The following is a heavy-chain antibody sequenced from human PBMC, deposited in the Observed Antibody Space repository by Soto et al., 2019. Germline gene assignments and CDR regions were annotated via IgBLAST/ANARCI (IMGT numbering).Heavy chain of an antibody. CDR3: ARRAKYSGSFSAEYFQH. V-gene: IGHV1-8*01. J-gene: IGHJ1*01. Sequence: ASVKVSCKASGYTFTSYDINWVRQATGHGLEWMGWMNPSSGNTGYAQNFQGRVTMTRNTSTSTAYMELSSLRSEDTAVYYCARRAKYSGSFSAEYFQHWGQGTLVTVSS. D-gene: IGHD1-26*01. CDR2: MNPSSGNT. CDR1: GYTFTSYD.